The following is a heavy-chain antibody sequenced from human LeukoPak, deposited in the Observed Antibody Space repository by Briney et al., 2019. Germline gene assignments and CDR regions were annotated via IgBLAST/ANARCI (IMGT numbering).Heavy chain of an antibody. CDR3: ARVFRPSLTVFIIRGAFDI. J-gene: IGHJ3*02. V-gene: IGHV3-66*01. CDR1: GFTFSNSW. CDR2: IYSGGST. D-gene: IGHD3-3*01. Sequence: GGSLRLSCAASGFTFSNSWMSWVRQAPGKGLEWVSVIYSGGSTYYADSVKGRFTISRDNSKNTLYLQMNSLRAEDTAVYYCARVFRPSLTVFIIRGAFDIWGQGTMVTVSS.